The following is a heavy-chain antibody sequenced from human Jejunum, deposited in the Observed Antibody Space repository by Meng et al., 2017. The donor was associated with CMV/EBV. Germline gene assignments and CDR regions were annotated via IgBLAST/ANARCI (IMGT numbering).Heavy chain of an antibody. CDR3: VRAGSGNAYGLFDY. CDR2: ISASTTVM. CDR1: GFTFSSYE. J-gene: IGHJ4*02. V-gene: IGHV3-48*03. Sequence: SGFTFSSYEMNWVRQIPGKGLEWISYISASTTVMYYADSVKGRFTISRDNAKNTLYLQMNSLRAEDMAVYYCVRAGSGNAYGLFDYWGQGTLVTVSS. D-gene: IGHD1-26*01.